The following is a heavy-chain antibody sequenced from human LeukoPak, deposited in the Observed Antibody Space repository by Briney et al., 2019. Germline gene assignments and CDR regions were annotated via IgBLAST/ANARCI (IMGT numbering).Heavy chain of an antibody. CDR2: IYYSGST. J-gene: IGHJ6*02. D-gene: IGHD3-3*01. CDR1: GGSISSYY. CDR3: ARDSDSYGMDV. V-gene: IGHV4-59*01. Sequence: SETLSLTCTVSGGSISSYYWSWIRQPPGKGLEWIEYIYYSGSTNYNPSLKSRVTISVDTSKNQFSLKLSSVTAADTAVYYCARDSDSYGMDVWGQGTTVTVSS.